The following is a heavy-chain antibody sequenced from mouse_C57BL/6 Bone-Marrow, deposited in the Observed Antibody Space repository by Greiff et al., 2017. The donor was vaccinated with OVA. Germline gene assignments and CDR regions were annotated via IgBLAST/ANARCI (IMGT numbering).Heavy chain of an antibody. J-gene: IGHJ3*01. CDR3: AGQLFAY. D-gene: IGHD4-1*02. CDR1: GYTFTSYW. V-gene: IGHV1-59*01. Sequence: QVQLQQSGAELVRPGTSVKLSCKASGYTFTSYWMHWVKQRPGQGLEWIGVIDPSDSYTNYNQKFKGKATLTVDTSSSTAYMQLSSLTSEDSAVYYCAGQLFAYWGQGTLVTVSA. CDR2: IDPSDSYT.